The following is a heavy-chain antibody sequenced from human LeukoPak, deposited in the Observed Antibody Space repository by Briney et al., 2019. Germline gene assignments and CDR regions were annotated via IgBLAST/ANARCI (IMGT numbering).Heavy chain of an antibody. CDR2: VGTDRDT. CDR3: AKKTPGIPPFVS. J-gene: IGHJ4*02. Sequence: GGSLRLSCAASGFTFRTSAFSWVRQSQGRGLEWVSTVGTDRDTYYSDFGKGRFTISKDNSKNTFSLQMTGRRADDTAVYSWAKKTPGIPPFVSCGQGTLVTASP. CDR1: GFTFRTSA. D-gene: IGHD6-13*01. V-gene: IGHV3-23*01.